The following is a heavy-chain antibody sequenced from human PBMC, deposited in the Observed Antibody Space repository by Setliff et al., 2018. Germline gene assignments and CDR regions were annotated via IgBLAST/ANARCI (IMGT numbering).Heavy chain of an antibody. CDR3: ARINFFVSSGYYYAPDS. V-gene: IGHV1-18*01. J-gene: IGHJ4*02. CDR2: ISPHTGNT. Sequence: GASVKVSCKASGYTFSGSGISWVRQAPGQGLEWMGWISPHTGNTFYAPQFQGRVIMTTDTSTTTAYLELRFLRPDDTALYYCARINFFVSSGYYYAPDSWGQGTMVTVSS. CDR1: GYTFSGSG. D-gene: IGHD3-22*01.